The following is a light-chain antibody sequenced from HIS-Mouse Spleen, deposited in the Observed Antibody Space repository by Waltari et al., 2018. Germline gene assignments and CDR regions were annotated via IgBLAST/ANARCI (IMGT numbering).Light chain of an antibody. CDR3: MQALQTPWT. J-gene: IGKJ2*01. Sequence: MTQSPSSLSASVGDRVTITCRASQSLLHSNGYNYLDWYLQKPGQSPQLLIYLGSNRASGVPDRFSGSGSGTDFTLKISRVEAEDVGVYYCMQALQTPWTFGQGTKLEIK. V-gene: IGKV2-28*01. CDR2: LGS. CDR1: QSLLHSNGYNY.